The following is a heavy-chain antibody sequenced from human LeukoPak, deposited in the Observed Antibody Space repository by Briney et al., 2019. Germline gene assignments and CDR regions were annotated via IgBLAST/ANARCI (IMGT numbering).Heavy chain of an antibody. CDR1: GGSISSFY. CDR3: ARHSSGSGGAFQY. V-gene: IGHV4-59*08. D-gene: IGHD6-19*01. Sequence: SETLSLTCTVSGGSISSFYWSWIRQPPGKGLEWIGEINHSGSTNYNPSLTSRVTISEDTSKNQLSLKLGSVTAADTAVYYCARHSSGSGGAFQYWGQGTPVTVSS. CDR2: INHSGST. J-gene: IGHJ4*02.